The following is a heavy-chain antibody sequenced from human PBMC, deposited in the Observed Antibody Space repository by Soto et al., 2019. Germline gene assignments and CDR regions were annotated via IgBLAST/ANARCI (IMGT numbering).Heavy chain of an antibody. Sequence: QVQLVQSGAEVKKPGSSVKVSCKASGGTFSSYAISRVRQAPGQGLEWMGGISPIFGTANYAQKFQGRVTITADESTSTAYMELSSLRSEDTAVYYCASGQGGDWLSTLYYFDYWGQGTLVTVSS. D-gene: IGHD3-9*01. V-gene: IGHV1-69*12. J-gene: IGHJ4*02. CDR1: GGTFSSYA. CDR3: ASGQGGDWLSTLYYFDY. CDR2: ISPIFGTA.